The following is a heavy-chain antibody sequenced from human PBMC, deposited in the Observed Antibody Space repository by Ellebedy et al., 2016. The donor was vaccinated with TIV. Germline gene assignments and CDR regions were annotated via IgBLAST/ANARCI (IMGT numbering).Heavy chain of an antibody. CDR3: VRAPRGQYYFDY. CDR1: GFTFSRYV. V-gene: IGHV3-30-3*01. CDR2: ISNDGSNE. Sequence: GESLKISXTVSGFTFSRYVMQWVRQAPGKGLEWVARISNDGSNEDYVDSVKGRFIVSRDNSRNTLYLEMNSLRAEDTAVYYCVRAPRGQYYFDYWGQGTLVTVSS. J-gene: IGHJ4*02. D-gene: IGHD5-12*01.